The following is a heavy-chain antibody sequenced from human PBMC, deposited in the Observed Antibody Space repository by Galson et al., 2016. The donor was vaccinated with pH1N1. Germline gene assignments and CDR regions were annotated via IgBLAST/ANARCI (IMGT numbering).Heavy chain of an antibody. Sequence: QSGAEVKKPGESLKISCKASGYRFTSYWIAWVRQELGKVLEWVGVVNPGGSTIRYSPHFQGQFTISSDKSIIAAYLQWGSLQASDTAMYFCASLGIPATIDYHYYMDVWGKGTTVTVSS. CDR1: GYRFTSYW. CDR2: VNPGGSTI. V-gene: IGHV5-51*03. D-gene: IGHD2-2*01. J-gene: IGHJ6*03. CDR3: ASLGIPATIDYHYYMDV.